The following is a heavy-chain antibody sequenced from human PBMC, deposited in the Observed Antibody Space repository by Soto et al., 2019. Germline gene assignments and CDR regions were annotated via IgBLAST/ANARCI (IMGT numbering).Heavy chain of an antibody. D-gene: IGHD3-10*01. CDR3: ARCHYFGSAPTYGMDV. CDR1: GFTFSSYA. J-gene: IGHJ6*02. Sequence: QVQLVESGGGVVQPGRSLRLSCAASGFTFSSYAMHWVRQAPGKGLEWVAVIWYEGSNKYYVDSLKGRFTISRDNSKNTLYLQMNSLRSDDTAVYHCARCHYFGSAPTYGMDVWGQGTTVTVSS. CDR2: IWYEGSNK. V-gene: IGHV3-33*01.